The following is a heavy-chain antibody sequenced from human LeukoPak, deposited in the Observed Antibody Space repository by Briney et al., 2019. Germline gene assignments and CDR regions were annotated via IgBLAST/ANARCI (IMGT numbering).Heavy chain of an antibody. CDR2: IYYSGST. Sequence: PSETLSLTCTVSGGSISSYYWSWIRQPPGKGLEWIGYIYYSGSTNYNPSLKSRVTISVDTSKNQISLKLSSVTAADTAVYYCARGGVVVPAAIGSYYMDVWGKGTTVTVSS. CDR1: GGSISSYY. D-gene: IGHD2-2*01. J-gene: IGHJ6*03. V-gene: IGHV4-59*01. CDR3: ARGGVVVPAAIGSYYMDV.